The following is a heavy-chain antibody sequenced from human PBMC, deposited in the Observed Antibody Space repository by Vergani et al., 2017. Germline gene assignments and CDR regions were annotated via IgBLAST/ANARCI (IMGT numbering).Heavy chain of an antibody. CDR1: GGSISSGSSY. J-gene: IGHJ4*02. Sequence: QVQLQESGPGLVKPSQTLSLTCTVSGGSISSGSSYWSWIRQPAGKGLEWIGRIYTSGSTNYNPSLKSRVTMSVDTSKNQFSLKLSSVTAADTAVYYCAREKYDFWSGYSGGDYWGQGTLVTVSS. CDR2: IYTSGST. CDR3: AREKYDFWSGYSGGDY. D-gene: IGHD3-3*01. V-gene: IGHV4-61*02.